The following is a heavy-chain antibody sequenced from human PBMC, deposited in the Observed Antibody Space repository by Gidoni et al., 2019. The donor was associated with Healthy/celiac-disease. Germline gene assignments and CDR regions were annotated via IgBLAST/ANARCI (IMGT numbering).Heavy chain of an antibody. V-gene: IGHV4-34*01. CDR2: INHSGST. J-gene: IGHJ4*02. Sequence: QVQLQQWGAGLLKPSETLSLTCAVSGGSFSGYYWSWIRQPPGKGLEWIGEINHSGSTNYNPSIKSRVTISVDTSKNQFSLKLSSVTAADTAVYYCARRRAAGAGSSSFPLKYYFDYWGQGTLVTVSS. CDR1: GGSFSGYY. CDR3: ARRRAAGAGSSSFPLKYYFDY. D-gene: IGHD6-13*01.